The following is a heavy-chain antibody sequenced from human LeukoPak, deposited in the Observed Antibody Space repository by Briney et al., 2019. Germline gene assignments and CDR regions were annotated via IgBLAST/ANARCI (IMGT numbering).Heavy chain of an antibody. J-gene: IGHJ6*03. D-gene: IGHD1-26*01. V-gene: IGHV3-7*01. CDR3: ARGQWELLLDYYYYMDV. CDR2: INQDGNKK. Sequence: GGSLRLSCAASGFTFSSYWMSWIRQAPGKGLEWVANINQDGNKKYYVDSVKGRFTISRDNAKNSLYLQMNSLRAEDTAVYYCARGQWELLLDYYYYMDVWGKGTTVTVSS. CDR1: GFTFSSYW.